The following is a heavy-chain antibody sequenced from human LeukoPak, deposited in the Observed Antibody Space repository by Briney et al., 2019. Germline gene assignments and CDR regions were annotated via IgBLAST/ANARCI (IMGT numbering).Heavy chain of an antibody. CDR2: ISYDGSNK. CDR1: GFTFSSYA. CDR3: AATGSRYYYYGMDV. Sequence: GGSLRFSCAASGFTFSSYAMHWVRQAPGKGLEWVAVISYDGSNKYYADSVKGRFTISRDNSKNTLYLQMNSLRAEDTAVYYCAATGSRYYYYGMDVWGQGTTVTVSS. J-gene: IGHJ6*02. D-gene: IGHD1-14*01. V-gene: IGHV3-30-3*01.